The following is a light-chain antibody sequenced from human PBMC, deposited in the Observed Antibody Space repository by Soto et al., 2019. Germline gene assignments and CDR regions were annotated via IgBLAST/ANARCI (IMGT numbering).Light chain of an antibody. V-gene: IGKV1-9*01. J-gene: IGKJ3*01. CDR2: AAS. CDR1: QAISTY. Sequence: DIKLTLSPCFLSASVVDRVTITCRARQAISTYFAWYQQKPGVVPKLLIYAASRLQSGVPSKISGGGSGTEFTLTISSLQPEDLATYYSQQVHTFPLTFGPGTKVENK. CDR3: QQVHTFPLT.